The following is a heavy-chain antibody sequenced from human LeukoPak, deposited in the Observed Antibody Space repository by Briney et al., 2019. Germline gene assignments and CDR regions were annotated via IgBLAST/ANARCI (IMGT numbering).Heavy chain of an antibody. J-gene: IGHJ4*02. Sequence: SEALSLTCSVSGASISTGNYYWSWIRQPVGKGLEWIGRIYIRETSKYSPSFKSRVTISVDTSRNQFSLQLTSVTAADAAVYYCARAAPSYRGTYDFDSWGQGTLVAVPS. CDR1: GASISTGNYY. D-gene: IGHD1-26*01. CDR3: ARAAPSYRGTYDFDS. V-gene: IGHV4-61*02. CDR2: IYIRETS.